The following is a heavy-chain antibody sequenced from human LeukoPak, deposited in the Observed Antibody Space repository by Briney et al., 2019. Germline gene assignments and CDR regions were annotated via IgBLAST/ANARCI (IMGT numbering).Heavy chain of an antibody. D-gene: IGHD6-13*01. J-gene: IGHJ6*02. CDR2: ISSGDTI. CDR1: GFIFSHYE. Sequence: QPGGSLRLSCAASGFIFSHYEMNWVRQAPGKGLQWVSFISSGDTIYYADSVKGRFTISRDNAKNSLFLQMESLRAEDTAVYYCARDGLAAAGLGDFSTPPNFHYYGMDVWGQGTTVTVSS. V-gene: IGHV3-48*03. CDR3: ARDGLAAAGLGDFSTPPNFHYYGMDV.